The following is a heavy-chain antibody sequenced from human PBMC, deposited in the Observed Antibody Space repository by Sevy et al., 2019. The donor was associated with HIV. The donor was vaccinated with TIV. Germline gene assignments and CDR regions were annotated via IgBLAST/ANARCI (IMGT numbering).Heavy chain of an antibody. V-gene: IGHV3-48*03. CDR2: ISRSGATM. CDR1: GFTLTNYE. Sequence: GGSLRLSCAASGFTLTNYEMIWVRQAPGKGLEWVASISRSGATMYSADSVKGRFTISRDNVNKSVYLQMNSLRVEDTGVYFCARVPGYYDSGSWFDPWGQGTLVTVSS. J-gene: IGHJ5*02. D-gene: IGHD3-22*01. CDR3: ARVPGYYDSGSWFDP.